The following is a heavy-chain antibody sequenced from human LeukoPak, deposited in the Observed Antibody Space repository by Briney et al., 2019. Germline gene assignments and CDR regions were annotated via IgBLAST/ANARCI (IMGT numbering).Heavy chain of an antibody. D-gene: IGHD6-6*01. V-gene: IGHV1-18*01. CDR1: GYTFTSYG. CDR2: ISAYNGNT. Sequence: ASVKVSCKASGYTFTSYGISWVRQAPGQGLEWMGWISAYNGNTNYAQKLQGRVTMTTDTSTSTAYMELRSLRSDDTAVYYCARDGSSSSPWYYYYMDVWGKGTTVTVSS. CDR3: ARDGSSSSPWYYYYMDV. J-gene: IGHJ6*03.